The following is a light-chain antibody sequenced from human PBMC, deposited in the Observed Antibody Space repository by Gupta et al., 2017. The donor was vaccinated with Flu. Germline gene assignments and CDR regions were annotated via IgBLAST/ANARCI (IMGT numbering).Light chain of an antibody. CDR2: ENK. J-gene: IGLJ1*01. CDR1: NLGDKY. Sequence: SYDLTQPPSVSVSPGQTATIACSGENLGDKYVGWYQQKPGQSPVLVIYENKRRPSGIPERISGSNSGATATLTISGTQAVDEADYYCQMWDSSSGVFGTGTKLTVL. CDR3: QMWDSSSGV. V-gene: IGLV3-1*01.